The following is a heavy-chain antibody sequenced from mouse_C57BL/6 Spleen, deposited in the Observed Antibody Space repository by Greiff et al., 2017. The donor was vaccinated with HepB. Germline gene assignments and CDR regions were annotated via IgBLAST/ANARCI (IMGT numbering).Heavy chain of an antibody. CDR3: ARDGNAWFAY. CDR1: GYPFGGSW. CDR2: IYPGDGDT. V-gene: IGHV1-82*01. D-gene: IGHD2-1*01. Sequence: VQLQQSGPELVKPGASVKISCKASGYPFGGSWRNWVKQGPGKGLEWIGRIYPGDGDTNYNGKFKGKATLTADKSSSTAYMQLSSLTSEDSAVYFCARDGNAWFAYWGQGTLVTVSA. J-gene: IGHJ3*01.